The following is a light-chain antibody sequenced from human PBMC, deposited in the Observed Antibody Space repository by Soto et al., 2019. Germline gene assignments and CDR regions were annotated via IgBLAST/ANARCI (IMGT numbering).Light chain of an antibody. CDR1: SGDVGRYSF. CDR2: DIY. Sequence: QSVLTQSRSVSGSPGQSVTISCTGTSGDVGRYSFVSWYQQHPGKAPKLILYDIYKRPSGVPDRFSGSKSGNTASLTISGLQAEDETDYYCCSHAGSSVVFGTGTKVTVL. V-gene: IGLV2-11*01. CDR3: CSHAGSSVV. J-gene: IGLJ1*01.